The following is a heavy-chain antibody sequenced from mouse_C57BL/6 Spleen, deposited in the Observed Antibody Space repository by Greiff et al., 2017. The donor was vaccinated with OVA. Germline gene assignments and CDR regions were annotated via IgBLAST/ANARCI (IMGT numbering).Heavy chain of an antibody. J-gene: IGHJ2*01. V-gene: IGHV1-52*01. CDR2: IDPSDSET. D-gene: IGHD1-1*01. Sequence: QVQLKQPGAELVRPGSSVKLSCKASGYTFTSYWMHWVKQRPIQGLEWIGNIDPSDSETHYNQKFKDKATVTVDKSSSTAYMQLSSLTSEDSAVYYGARSYYYGSSYFFDYWGQGTTLTVSS. CDR3: ARSYYYGSSYFFDY. CDR1: GYTFTSYW.